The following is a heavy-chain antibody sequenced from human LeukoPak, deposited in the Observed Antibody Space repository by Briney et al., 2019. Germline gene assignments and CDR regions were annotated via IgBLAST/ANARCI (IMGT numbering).Heavy chain of an antibody. Sequence: ASVKVSCKASGGTFSSYAISWVRQAPGQGLEWMGRIIPILGIANYAQKFQGRVTITADKSTSTAYMELSSLRSEDTAVYYCARVDQVGAAAGTNFQHWGQGTLVTVSS. D-gene: IGHD6-13*01. CDR2: IIPILGIA. J-gene: IGHJ1*01. CDR3: ARVDQVGAAAGTNFQH. CDR1: GGTFSSYA. V-gene: IGHV1-69*04.